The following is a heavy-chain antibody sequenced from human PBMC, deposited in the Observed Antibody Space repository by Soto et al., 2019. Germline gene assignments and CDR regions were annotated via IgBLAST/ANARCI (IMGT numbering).Heavy chain of an antibody. Sequence: SETVALTCTVSGGSISIGDYYWSWIRQPPGKGLEWIGYIYYSGSTYYNPSLKSRVTIFVDTSKNQFSLKLTSVTAADTALYYCARDYFDSSDYTTNWFAPWGQGTLVTVSS. V-gene: IGHV4-30-4*01. J-gene: IGHJ5*02. CDR1: GGSISIGDYY. D-gene: IGHD3-22*01. CDR2: IYYSGST. CDR3: ARDYFDSSDYTTNWFAP.